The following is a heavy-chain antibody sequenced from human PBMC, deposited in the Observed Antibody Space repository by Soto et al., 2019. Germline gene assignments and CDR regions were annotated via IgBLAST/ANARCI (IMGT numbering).Heavy chain of an antibody. D-gene: IGHD3-10*01. CDR3: VKGGAGFGELFP. V-gene: IGHV3-11*01. Sequence: QVQLVESGGGLVKPGGSLRLSCAASGFTFSDYYMSWIRQAPGKGLEWVTYISNSGRTIYYADSVQGRFTVSRDNAKNTLYLQMNGRRAEDTAVYYCVKGGAGFGELFPFGQGALVTVSS. J-gene: IGHJ5*02. CDR1: GFTFSDYY. CDR2: ISNSGRTI.